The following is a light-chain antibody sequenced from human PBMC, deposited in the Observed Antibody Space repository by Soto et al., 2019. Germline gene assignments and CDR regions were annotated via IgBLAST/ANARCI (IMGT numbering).Light chain of an antibody. J-gene: IGKJ1*01. Sequence: EIVLTQSPGTLSLSPGESASLSCRVSQSVSNYLAWYQRKPGQAPRLLIYGASSRATGIPDRFSGSGSGTDFTLTISRLEPEDFAVYYCHQYGGSPQTFGQGTKVDIK. V-gene: IGKV3-20*01. CDR3: HQYGGSPQT. CDR1: QSVSNY. CDR2: GAS.